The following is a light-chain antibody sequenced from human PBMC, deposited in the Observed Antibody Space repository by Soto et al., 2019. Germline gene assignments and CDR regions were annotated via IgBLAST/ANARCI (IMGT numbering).Light chain of an antibody. CDR2: DAS. CDR3: QQYNSYPIT. J-gene: IGKJ5*01. Sequence: DIHMTRSPSTLSASVGDRVTITCRASQSISSWLAWYQQKPGKAPKLLIYDASSLESGVPSRFSGSGSGTEFTLTISSLQPDDFATYYCQQYNSYPITFGQGTRLEIK. CDR1: QSISSW. V-gene: IGKV1-5*01.